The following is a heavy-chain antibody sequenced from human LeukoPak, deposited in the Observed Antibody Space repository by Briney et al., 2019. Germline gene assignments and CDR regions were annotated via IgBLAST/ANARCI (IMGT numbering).Heavy chain of an antibody. CDR1: GFTFSDAW. CDR2: IKSKTDGGTT. CDR3: ARYYGDSGSQYYFDY. J-gene: IGHJ4*02. V-gene: IGHV3-15*01. D-gene: IGHD3-22*01. Sequence: PGGSLRLSCAASGFTFSDAWMSWVRQAPGKGLEWVGRIKSKTDGGTTDYAAPVKGRFTISRDDSKNTLYLQMNSLKIEDTAVYYCARYYGDSGSQYYFDYWGQGILVTVSS.